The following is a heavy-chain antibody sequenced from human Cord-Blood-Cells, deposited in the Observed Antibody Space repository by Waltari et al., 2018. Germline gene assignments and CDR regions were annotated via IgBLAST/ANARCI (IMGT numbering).Heavy chain of an antibody. V-gene: IGHV1-2*06. J-gene: IGHJ4*02. D-gene: IGHD6-13*01. CDR3: ARGIAAAAIDY. CDR1: GYPFPGYS. CDR2: INPNRGGT. Sequence: QVQLVQSGAEVKKPGASVKVSCKASGYPFPGYSMPWVRQAPGQGIEGSGRINPNRGGTNYAQKFQGRVTMTRDTAISTAYMELSRLRSDDTAVYYCARGIAAAAIDYWGQGTLVTVSS.